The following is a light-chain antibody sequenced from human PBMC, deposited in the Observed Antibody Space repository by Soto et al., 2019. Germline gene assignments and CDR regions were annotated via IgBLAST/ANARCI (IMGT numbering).Light chain of an antibody. CDR1: QSVRSNH. V-gene: IGKV3-20*01. J-gene: IGKJ2*01. CDR2: DAS. CDR3: QQYGSSPRT. Sequence: EIVLTQSPGTLSLSPGERATLSCRASQSVRSNHLAWYQQKPGQAPRLLIYDASSRATGIPDRFSGSGSGTDFYLTISRLEPEDFAVYYCQQYGSSPRTFGRGTKLEI.